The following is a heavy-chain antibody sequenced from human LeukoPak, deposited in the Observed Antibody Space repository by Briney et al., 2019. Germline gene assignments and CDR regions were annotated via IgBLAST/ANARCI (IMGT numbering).Heavy chain of an antibody. V-gene: IGHV4-59*08. J-gene: IGHJ2*01. D-gene: IGHD2-15*01. Sequence: SETLSLTCAVSGGSISIYYWSWIRQPPGNGLEWIGYIYYSGSTNYNPSLKSRVTISVDTSKNQFSLKLSSVTAADTAVYYCARTYSKYFDLWGRGTLVTVSS. CDR3: ARTYSKYFDL. CDR2: IYYSGST. CDR1: GGSISIYY.